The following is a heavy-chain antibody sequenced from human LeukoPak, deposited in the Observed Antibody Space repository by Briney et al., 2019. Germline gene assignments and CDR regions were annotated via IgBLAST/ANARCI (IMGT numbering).Heavy chain of an antibody. V-gene: IGHV3-74*01. CDR3: VREMTTLTKYAFDI. D-gene: IGHD4-17*01. CDR2: INSDGSTR. Sequence: GGSLRLSCAASKFTFSTYWMHWVRQAPGEGLVWVSHINSDGSTRGYADSVKGRFTISRDNARDTLYLQMNSLRAEDTAVYYCVREMTTLTKYAFDIWGQGTMVTVSS. CDR1: KFTFSTYW. J-gene: IGHJ3*02.